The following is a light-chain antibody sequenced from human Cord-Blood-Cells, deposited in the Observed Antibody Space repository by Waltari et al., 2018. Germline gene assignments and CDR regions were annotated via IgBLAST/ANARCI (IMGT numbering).Light chain of an antibody. J-gene: IGKJ2*03. V-gene: IGKV3-15*01. CDR1: QSVSSN. CDR3: QQYNNWPPYS. CDR2: GAS. Sequence: EIVMTQSPATLSVYPGERATLSCRASQSVSSNLAWYQQKPGQAPRLLIYGASTRATGIPARFSGSGSGTEFTLTISSRQSEDFAVYYCQQYNNWPPYSFGQGTKLEIK.